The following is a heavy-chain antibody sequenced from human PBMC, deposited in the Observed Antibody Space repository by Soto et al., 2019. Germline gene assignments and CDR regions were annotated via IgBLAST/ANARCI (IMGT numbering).Heavy chain of an antibody. Sequence: GASVKVSCKVSGYTLTELSMHWVRQAPGKGLEWMGGFDPEDGETIYAQKFQGRVTMTEDTSTDTAYMELSSLRSEDTAVYYCATVSYRYNPRLRGAEGYWGQGTLVTVSS. V-gene: IGHV1-24*01. D-gene: IGHD1-20*01. CDR3: ATVSYRYNPRLRGAEGY. CDR1: GYTLTELS. CDR2: FDPEDGET. J-gene: IGHJ4*02.